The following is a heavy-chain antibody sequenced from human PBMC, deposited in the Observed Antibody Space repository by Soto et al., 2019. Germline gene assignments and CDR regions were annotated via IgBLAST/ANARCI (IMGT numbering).Heavy chain of an antibody. CDR2: ISSSSSTI. V-gene: IGHV3-48*02. J-gene: IGHJ6*02. Sequence: GGSLRLSCAASGFTFSSYSMNWVRQAPGKGLEWVSYISSSSSTIYYADSVKGRFTISRDNAKNSLYLQMNSLRDEDTAVYYCATSYMTTVTTDYYYYGMDVWGQGTTVTVSS. D-gene: IGHD4-17*01. CDR3: ATSYMTTVTTDYYYYGMDV. CDR1: GFTFSSYS.